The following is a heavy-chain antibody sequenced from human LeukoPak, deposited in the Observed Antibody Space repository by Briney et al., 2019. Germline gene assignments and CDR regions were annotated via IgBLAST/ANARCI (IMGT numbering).Heavy chain of an antibody. D-gene: IGHD3-22*01. CDR1: GYTFTGYY. CDR2: ITPNSGGT. J-gene: IGHJ3*02. V-gene: IGHV1-2*02. CDR3: VKGWDSSGYYAFDI. Sequence: ASVKVSCKASGYTFTGYYMHWVRQAPGQGLEWMGWITPNSGGTSFAQKFQGRVTMTRDTSISTAYMEMSRLTSDDTAVYYCVKGWDSSGYYAFDIWGQGTMVTVSS.